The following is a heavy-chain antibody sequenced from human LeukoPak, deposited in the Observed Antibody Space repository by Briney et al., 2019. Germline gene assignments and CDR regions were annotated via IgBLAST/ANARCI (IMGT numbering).Heavy chain of an antibody. V-gene: IGHV4-39*01. J-gene: IGHJ4*02. CDR1: GGSISSSSYY. Sequence: PSETLSLTCTVSGGSISSSSYYWGWIRQPPGKGLEWIGSIYYIGSTYYNPSLKSRVTISVDTSKNQFSLKLSSVTAADTAVCYCSRHQDDSSGYYYTASFDYWGQGTLVTVSS. CDR2: IYYIGST. CDR3: SRHQDDSSGYYYTASFDY. D-gene: IGHD3-22*01.